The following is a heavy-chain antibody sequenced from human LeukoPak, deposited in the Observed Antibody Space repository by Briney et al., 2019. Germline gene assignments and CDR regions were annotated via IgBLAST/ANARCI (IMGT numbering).Heavy chain of an antibody. Sequence: GGSLRLSCAASGFTFSSYDMHWVRHATGKGLEWVSAIGTAGDTYYPGSVKGRFTISRENAKNSLYLQMNSLRAGDTAVYYCARGHHDYFFDYWGQGTLVTVSS. CDR1: GFTFSSYD. CDR2: IGTAGDT. CDR3: ARGHHDYFFDY. D-gene: IGHD3-9*01. J-gene: IGHJ4*02. V-gene: IGHV3-13*01.